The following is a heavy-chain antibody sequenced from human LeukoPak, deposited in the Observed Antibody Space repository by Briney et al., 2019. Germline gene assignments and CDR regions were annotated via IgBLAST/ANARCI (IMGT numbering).Heavy chain of an antibody. CDR2: ISFDGTKK. J-gene: IGHJ3*02. V-gene: IGHV3-30*14. CDR1: GFIFSSYE. D-gene: IGHD3-22*01. Sequence: GRSLRLSCAASGFIFSSYEIHWVRQAPGKGLEWVAGISFDGTKKYYAASVKGRCTISRDNSKNTLYLQMNSLRVEDTAVYYCARGLFLSGYLDAFDIWGQGTVVTVSS. CDR3: ARGLFLSGYLDAFDI.